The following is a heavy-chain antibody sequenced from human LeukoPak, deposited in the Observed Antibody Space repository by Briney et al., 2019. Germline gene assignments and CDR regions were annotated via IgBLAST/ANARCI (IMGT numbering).Heavy chain of an antibody. D-gene: IGHD3-10*01. J-gene: IGHJ4*02. CDR2: ISGGDGSP. CDR1: GFTFSTYA. Sequence: GGSLRLSCAASGFTFSTYAMRWVRQAPGRGLEWVSSISGGDGSPYYADSVKGRFTISRDNSKNTLYLQMNSLRAEDTAVYYCAKGESHPKYYFDYWGQGTLVTVSS. CDR3: AKGESHPKYYFDY. V-gene: IGHV3-23*01.